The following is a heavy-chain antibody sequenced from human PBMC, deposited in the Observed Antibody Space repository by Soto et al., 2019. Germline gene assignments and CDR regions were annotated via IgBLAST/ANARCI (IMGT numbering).Heavy chain of an antibody. V-gene: IGHV4-39*01. Sequence: SETLSLTCTVSGGSISSSSYYWGWIRQPPGKGLEWIGSIYYSGSTYYNPSLKSRVTISVDTSKNQFSLKLSSVTAADTAVYYCARAYDFWSRDSPYYMDVWGKGTTVTVSS. CDR3: ARAYDFWSRDSPYYMDV. CDR2: IYYSGST. CDR1: GGSISSSSYY. D-gene: IGHD3-3*01. J-gene: IGHJ6*03.